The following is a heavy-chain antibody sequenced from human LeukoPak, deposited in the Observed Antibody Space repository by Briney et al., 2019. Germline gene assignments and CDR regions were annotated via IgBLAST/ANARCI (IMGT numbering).Heavy chain of an antibody. Sequence: ASVKVSCKASGYTFTSYDINWVRQATGQGLEWMGWMNPNSGNTGYAQKFQGRVTMTRSTSISTAYMELSSLRSEDTAVYYCATGSDIVVVVAANARSDAFDIWGQGTMVTVSS. CDR3: ATGSDIVVVVAANARSDAFDI. J-gene: IGHJ3*02. D-gene: IGHD2-15*01. CDR2: MNPNSGNT. V-gene: IGHV1-8*01. CDR1: GYTFTSYD.